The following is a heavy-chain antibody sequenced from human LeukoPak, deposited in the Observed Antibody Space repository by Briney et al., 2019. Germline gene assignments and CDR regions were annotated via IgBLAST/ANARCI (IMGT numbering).Heavy chain of an antibody. CDR3: ARDVGGYCSSTSCLSGSDY. Sequence: SVKVSCKASGGTFSTYGISWVRQAPGQGLEWMGGIIPIFGTTNYAQKFQGRVTITADESASTAYMELSSLRSEDTAVYYCARDVGGYCSSTSCLSGSDYWGQGTLVTVSS. CDR1: GGTFSTYG. J-gene: IGHJ4*02. D-gene: IGHD2-2*01. CDR2: IIPIFGTT. V-gene: IGHV1-69*01.